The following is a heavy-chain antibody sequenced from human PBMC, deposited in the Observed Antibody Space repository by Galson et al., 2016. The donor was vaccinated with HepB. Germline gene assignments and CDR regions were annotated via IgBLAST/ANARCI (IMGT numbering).Heavy chain of an antibody. CDR3: ARDHISGRGPFFDY. CDR1: GFTFSRSW. D-gene: IGHD5-12*01. V-gene: IGHV3-7*03. Sequence: ASGFTFSRSWMTWVRQAPGRGLEWLANIKEDGSSTNHVDSVKGRFTISRDNAKTSLYLQMNSLRAEDTAVYYCARDHISGRGPFFDYWGQGIPVTVSS. J-gene: IGHJ4*02. CDR2: IKEDGSST.